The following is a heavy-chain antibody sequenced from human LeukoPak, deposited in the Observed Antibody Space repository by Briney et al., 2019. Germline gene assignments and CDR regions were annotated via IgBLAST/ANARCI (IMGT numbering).Heavy chain of an antibody. CDR2: ISGSGGST. Sequence: PGGSLRLSCVASGFTFSRFAMSWVRQAPGKGLEWVSAISGSGGSTYYADSVKGRFTISRDNSKNTLYLQMNSLRAEDTAVYYCAKDNYYGSGSSHFDYWGQGTLVAVSS. CDR3: AKDNYYGSGSSHFDY. CDR1: GFTFSRFA. V-gene: IGHV3-23*01. D-gene: IGHD3-10*01. J-gene: IGHJ4*02.